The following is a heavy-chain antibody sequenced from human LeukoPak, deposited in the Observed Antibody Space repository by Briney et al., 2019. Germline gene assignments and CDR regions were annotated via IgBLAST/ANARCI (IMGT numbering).Heavy chain of an antibody. CDR2: ISGGGGST. V-gene: IGHV3-23*01. D-gene: IGHD2-2*01. CDR1: GFTFSSYA. Sequence: GGSLRLSCAASGFTFSSYAMSWVRQAPGKGLELVSAISGGGGSTYYADSVKGRFTISTDNSKNTLYLQMNSLRAEDTAVDYCAKVKRAFVVVPAASYYFDYWGQGTLVTVSS. CDR3: AKVKRAFVVVPAASYYFDY. J-gene: IGHJ4*02.